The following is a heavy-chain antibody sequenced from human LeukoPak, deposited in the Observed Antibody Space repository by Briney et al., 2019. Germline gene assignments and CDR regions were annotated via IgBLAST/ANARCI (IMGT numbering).Heavy chain of an antibody. V-gene: IGHV3-49*04. CDR3: TIGNI. J-gene: IGHJ4*02. CDR2: IRKKDAGGTP. CDR1: GLKFGDYS. Sequence: GQSLRLSCTGSGLKFGDYSLSWVRQAPGKGLEWIGFIRKKDAGGTPGYAAYLGDRVSISRDDSKSVAYLEMNSLKTDDTGTYYCTIGNIWGRGSQVIVSS.